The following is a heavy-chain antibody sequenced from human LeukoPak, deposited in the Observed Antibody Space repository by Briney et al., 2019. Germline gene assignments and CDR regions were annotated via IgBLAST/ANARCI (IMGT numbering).Heavy chain of an antibody. CDR2: IYYSGST. V-gene: IGHV4-59*01. Sequence: SETLSLTXTVSGGSISSYYWSWIRQPPGKGLEWIGYIYYSGSTNYNPSLKSRVTISVDTSKNQFSLKLSSVTAADTAVYYCARDRAYYDFWSGYYGYYYYMDVWGKGTTVTVSS. CDR1: GGSISSYY. J-gene: IGHJ6*03. D-gene: IGHD3-3*01. CDR3: ARDRAYYDFWSGYYGYYYYMDV.